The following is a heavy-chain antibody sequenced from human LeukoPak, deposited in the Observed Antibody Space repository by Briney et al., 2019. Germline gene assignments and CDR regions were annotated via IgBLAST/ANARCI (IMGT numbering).Heavy chain of an antibody. CDR3: ARDEGFIVGAKEIKDY. J-gene: IGHJ4*02. Sequence: ASVKVSCKASGYRFTSYGISWVRQAPGQGLEWMGWISAYNGNTNYAQKLQGRVTMTTDTSTGTAYMELRSLRSDDTAVYYCARDEGFIVGAKEIKDYWGQGTLVTVSS. D-gene: IGHD1-26*01. V-gene: IGHV1-18*01. CDR2: ISAYNGNT. CDR1: GYRFTSYG.